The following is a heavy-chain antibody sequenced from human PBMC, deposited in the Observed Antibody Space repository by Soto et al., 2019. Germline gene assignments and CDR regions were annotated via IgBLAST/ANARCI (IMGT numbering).Heavy chain of an antibody. V-gene: IGHV4-34*01. CDR2: INHSGST. J-gene: IGHJ5*02. D-gene: IGHD2-2*02. CDR1: GGSFSGYY. CDR3: ARGYCSSTSCYIFWFDP. Sequence: PSETLSLTCAVYGGSFSGYYWSWIRQPPGKGLEWIGEINHSGSTNYNPSLKSRVTISVDTSKNQFSLKLSSVTAADTAVYYCARGYCSSTSCYIFWFDPWGHGTLVTGS.